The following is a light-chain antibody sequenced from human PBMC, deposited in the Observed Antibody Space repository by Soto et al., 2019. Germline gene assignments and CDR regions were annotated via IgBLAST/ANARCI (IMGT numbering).Light chain of an antibody. CDR1: QGISSY. V-gene: IGKV1-17*01. CDR3: LQHNSYPRT. CDR2: DAS. J-gene: IGKJ1*01. Sequence: DIQMTQSPSTLSASVGDRVTITCRASQGISSYLGWYQQKPGKAPNLLIYDASSLQSGVPSRFSGSGSGTEFTLTISSLQPEDFATYYCLQHNSYPRTFGQGTKVDIK.